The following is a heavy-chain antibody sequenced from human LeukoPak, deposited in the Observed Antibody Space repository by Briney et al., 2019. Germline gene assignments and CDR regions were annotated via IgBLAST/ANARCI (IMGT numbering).Heavy chain of an antibody. J-gene: IGHJ4*02. D-gene: IGHD3-22*01. CDR2: IYYSGST. Sequence: SETLSLTCTVSGGSISSYYWSWIRQPPGKGLEWIGYIYYSGSTNYNPSLKSRVTISVDTSKNQLSLKLSSVTAADTAVYYCARERDYYDSSGYGCYFDYWGQGTLVTVSS. CDR3: ARERDYYDSSGYGCYFDY. V-gene: IGHV4-59*12. CDR1: GGSISSYY.